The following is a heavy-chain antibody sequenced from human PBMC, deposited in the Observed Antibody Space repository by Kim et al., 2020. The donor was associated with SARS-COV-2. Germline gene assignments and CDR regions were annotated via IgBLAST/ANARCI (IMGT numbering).Heavy chain of an antibody. D-gene: IGHD3-10*01. J-gene: IGHJ4*02. CDR2: IYSGGST. CDR3: AREKLYGSGSLDY. CDR1: GFTVSSNY. V-gene: IGHV3-66*01. Sequence: GGSLRLSCAASGFTVSSNYMSWVRQAPGKGLEWVSVIYSGGSTYYADSVKGRFTISRDNSKNTLYLQMNSLRAEDTAVYYCAREKLYGSGSLDYWGQGTLVTVSS.